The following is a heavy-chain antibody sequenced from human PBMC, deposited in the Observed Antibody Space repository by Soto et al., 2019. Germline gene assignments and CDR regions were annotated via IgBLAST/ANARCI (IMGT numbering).Heavy chain of an antibody. CDR1: GFIFSSYS. CDR3: VREVYPGTL. CDR2: ISSSGDTI. J-gene: IGHJ4*02. V-gene: IGHV3-48*01. D-gene: IGHD3-10*01. Sequence: EVQLVESGGGLVQPGGSLRLSCAASGFIFSSYSMNWVRQAPGKGLEWISYISSSGDTIYYADSVKGRFTISRDNAKNSLYLQMNSPRAEDTAVYYCVREVYPGTLWGQGTLVTVSS.